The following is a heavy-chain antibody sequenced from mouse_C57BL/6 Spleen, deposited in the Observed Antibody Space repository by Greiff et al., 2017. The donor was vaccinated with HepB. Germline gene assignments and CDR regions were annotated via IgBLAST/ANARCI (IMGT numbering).Heavy chain of an antibody. D-gene: IGHD2-3*01. V-gene: IGHV10-1*01. CDR3: VGRDGDY. CDR2: IRSKSNNYAT. CDR1: GFSFNTYA. J-gene: IGHJ4*01. Sequence: EVKLMEPGGGLVQPKGSLKLSCAASGFSFNTYAMNWVRQAPGKGLEWVARIRSKSNNYATYYADSVKDRFTNSRDGSEIMLYLQMNNFKTEDPAMYYCVGRDGDYWGQGTSVTVSS.